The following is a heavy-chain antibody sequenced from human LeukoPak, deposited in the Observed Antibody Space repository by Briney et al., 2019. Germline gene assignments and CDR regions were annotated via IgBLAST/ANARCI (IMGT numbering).Heavy chain of an antibody. D-gene: IGHD7-27*01. J-gene: IGHJ4*02. Sequence: ASVKVSCKASGYTFTTYAMNWVRQATGQWLEWMGWINTNTGNTTYAQAFTGRFVVSLDASVSTTYLQISGLKAEDTAVYYCARDAGEGPDYWGQGTLVTVSS. CDR2: INTNTGNT. V-gene: IGHV7-4-1*02. CDR1: GYTFTTYA. CDR3: ARDAGEGPDY.